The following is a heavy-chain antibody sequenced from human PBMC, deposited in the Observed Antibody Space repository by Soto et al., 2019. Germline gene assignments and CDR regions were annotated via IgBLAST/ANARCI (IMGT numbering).Heavy chain of an antibody. Sequence: QVQLVESGGGVVQPGRSLRLSCAASGFTFSSYGMHWVRQAPGKGLEWVAVISYDGSIKYYADSVKGRFTISRENSKNTLYLQMNSLRAEFTDVYYCAKESVVVITDYWGQGTLVTVSS. CDR3: AKESVVVITDY. J-gene: IGHJ4*02. D-gene: IGHD3-22*01. CDR1: GFTFSSYG. CDR2: ISYDGSIK. V-gene: IGHV3-30*18.